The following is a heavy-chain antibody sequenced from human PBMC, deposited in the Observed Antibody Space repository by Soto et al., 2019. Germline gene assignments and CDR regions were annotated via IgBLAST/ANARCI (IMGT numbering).Heavy chain of an antibody. Sequence: GESLKISCNGSGYNFAAYWIGWVRQMPGKGLEWMGIIYPGDSDPRYSPSFEGQVTFSADESISTAYLQWSSLKASDSAIYYCARHPDGRLAPTDWGQGTLVTVSS. CDR2: IYPGDSDP. D-gene: IGHD6-25*01. J-gene: IGHJ4*02. V-gene: IGHV5-51*01. CDR1: GYNFAAYW. CDR3: ARHPDGRLAPTD.